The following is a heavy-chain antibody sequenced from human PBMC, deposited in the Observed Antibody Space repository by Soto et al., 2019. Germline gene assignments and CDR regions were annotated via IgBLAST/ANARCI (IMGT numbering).Heavy chain of an antibody. V-gene: IGHV4-34*01. CDR1: GGSFSGYY. D-gene: IGHD1-26*01. Sequence: QVQLQQWGAGLLKPSETLSLTCAVYGGSFSGYYWSWIRQPPGKGLEWIGEINHSGSTNYNPSLKSRVTISVDTSKNQFALKLSSVTAADTAVYYCARAPFDRGARGYWGQGTLVTVSS. CDR2: INHSGST. CDR3: ARAPFDRGARGY. J-gene: IGHJ4*02.